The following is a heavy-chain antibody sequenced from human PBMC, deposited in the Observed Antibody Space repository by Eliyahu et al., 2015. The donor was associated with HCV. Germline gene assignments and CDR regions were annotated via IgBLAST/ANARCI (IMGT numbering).Heavy chain of an antibody. CDR3: ARSSSWYYYYGMDV. CDR2: IYYSGST. V-gene: IGHV4-59*08. D-gene: IGHD6-13*01. Sequence: QVQLQESGPGLVKPSETLSLTCTVSGGSISSYYWSWIRQPPGKGLEWIGYIYYSGSTNYNPSLKSRVTISVDTSKNQFSLKLSSVTAADTAVYYCARSSSWYYYYGMDVWGQGTTVTVSS. J-gene: IGHJ6*02. CDR1: GGSISSYY.